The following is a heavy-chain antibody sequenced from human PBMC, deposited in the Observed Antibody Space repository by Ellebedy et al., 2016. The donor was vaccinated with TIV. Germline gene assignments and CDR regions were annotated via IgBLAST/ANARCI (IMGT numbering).Heavy chain of an antibody. CDR2: IKRKADGGTA. J-gene: IGHJ4*02. V-gene: IGHV3-15*01. Sequence: GESLKISCAGSGLSFNNAWMSWVRQTPGKGLEWIGRIKRKADGGTADYAAPVKGRFTISRDESKDTLYLQMNSLKTEDTAVYYCTTEIYCTSSTCRDYWGQGALVTVSS. CDR1: GLSFNNAW. D-gene: IGHD2/OR15-2a*01. CDR3: TTEIYCTSSTCRDY.